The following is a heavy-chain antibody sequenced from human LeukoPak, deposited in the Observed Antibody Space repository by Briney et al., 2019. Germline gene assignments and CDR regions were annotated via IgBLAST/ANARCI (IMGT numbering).Heavy chain of an antibody. J-gene: IGHJ5*02. CDR1: GGSITITNY. V-gene: IGHV4-4*02. CDR2: VNLQGST. CDR3: ARDPYCGGDCYSGWFDP. Sequence: PSGTLSLTCGVSGGSITITNYWTWVRQPPGKGLEWIGEVNLQGSTNYNPSLMGRVAISVDTSENHISLQLTSVTAADTAVYYCARDPYCGGDCYSGWFDPWGQGALVTVSS. D-gene: IGHD2-21*02.